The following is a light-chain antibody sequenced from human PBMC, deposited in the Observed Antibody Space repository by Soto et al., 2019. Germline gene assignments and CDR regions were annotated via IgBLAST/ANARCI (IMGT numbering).Light chain of an antibody. CDR2: GNN. J-gene: IGLJ1*01. CDR1: SSNIGADYD. V-gene: IGLV1-40*01. CDR3: QSYDSIQSTYL. Sequence: VLSQPSADSCSPGQMGTMYCTQGSSNIGADYDVHWYQHLPGTAPKHLIYGNNNRPSGVSDRSSGSKSGTSASLAITGLQAEDEADYYCQSYDSIQSTYLFGTRTQVTVL.